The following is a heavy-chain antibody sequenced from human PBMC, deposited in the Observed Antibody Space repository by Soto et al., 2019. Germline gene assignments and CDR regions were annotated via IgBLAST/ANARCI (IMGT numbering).Heavy chain of an antibody. CDR3: AKGPPYGSGMYNWFDP. V-gene: IGHV3-9*01. CDR1: GFTFDDYA. J-gene: IGHJ5*02. D-gene: IGHD3-10*01. CDR2: ISWNSGSI. Sequence: GGSLRLSCAASGFTFDDYAVHWVRQAPGKGLEWVSGISWNSGSIGYADSVKGRFTISRDNAKNSQYLQMNSLRAEDTALYYCAKGPPYGSGMYNWFDPWGQGTLVTVSS.